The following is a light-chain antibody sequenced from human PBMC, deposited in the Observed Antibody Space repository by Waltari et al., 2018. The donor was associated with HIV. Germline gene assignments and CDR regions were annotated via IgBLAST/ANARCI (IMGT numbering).Light chain of an antibody. CDR3: CSHAGNFIFV. V-gene: IGLV2-11*01. Sequence: QSALTQPHSVSGSPVPSITISCPGPRSAVYPFVSWYPQHPGKAPKVIIYDVNKRPSGVPDRFSGSKSGNTASLTISGLQAEDEADYHCCSHAGNFIFVFGTGTKVTVL. CDR1: RSAVYPF. CDR2: DVN. J-gene: IGLJ1*01.